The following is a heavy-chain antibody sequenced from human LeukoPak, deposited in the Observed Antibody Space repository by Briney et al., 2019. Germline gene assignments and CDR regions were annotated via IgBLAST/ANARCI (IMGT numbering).Heavy chain of an antibody. Sequence: PGGSLRLSCAASGFTFSSYNINWVRQAPGKGLEWVSSISSGSNYIYYADSVEGRFTISRDNAKNSLYLQMDSLRDEDTAVYYCARDRYYYDSSAERTAEYFQHWGQGTLVTVSS. V-gene: IGHV3-21*01. CDR1: GFTFSSYN. J-gene: IGHJ1*01. CDR3: ARDRYYYDSSAERTAEYFQH. D-gene: IGHD3-22*01. CDR2: ISSGSNYI.